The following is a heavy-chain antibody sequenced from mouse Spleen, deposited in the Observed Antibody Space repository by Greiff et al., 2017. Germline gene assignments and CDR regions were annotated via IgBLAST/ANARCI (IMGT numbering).Heavy chain of an antibody. CDR2: INPSTGGT. V-gene: IGHV1-42*01. J-gene: IGHJ3*01. Sequence: VQLQQSGPELVKPGASVKISCKASGYSFTGYYMNWVKQSPEKSLEWIGEINPSTGGTTYNQKFKAKATLTVDKSSSTAYMQLKSLTSEDSAVYYCARPARATWFAYWGQGTLVTVSA. CDR3: ARPARATWFAY. CDR1: GYSFTGYY. D-gene: IGHD3-1*01.